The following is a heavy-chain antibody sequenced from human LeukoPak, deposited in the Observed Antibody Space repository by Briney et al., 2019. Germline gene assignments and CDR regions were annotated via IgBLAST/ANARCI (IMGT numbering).Heavy chain of an antibody. Sequence: GASVKVSCKASGGTFNNYAISWVRQAPGQGLEWMGWISAYNGNTNYAQKLQGRVTMTTDTSTSTAYMELRSLRSDDTAVYYCARNRDGYNSYYYYYYMDVWGKGTTVTISS. CDR3: ARNRDGYNSYYYYYYMDV. D-gene: IGHD5-24*01. J-gene: IGHJ6*03. CDR1: GGTFNNYA. V-gene: IGHV1-18*01. CDR2: ISAYNGNT.